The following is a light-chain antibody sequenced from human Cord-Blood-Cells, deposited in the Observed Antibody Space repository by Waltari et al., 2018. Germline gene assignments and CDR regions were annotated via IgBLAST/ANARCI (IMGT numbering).Light chain of an antibody. CDR2: DVS. J-gene: IGLJ2*01. Sequence: QSALTQPASVSGSPGQSITIPCTGTSSAVGGYNHVTWYQQHPGTAPKLMIYDVSNWPSGVSNRFSGSKSGNTASLTISGLQAEDEADYYCSSYTSSSTLVVFGGGTKLTVL. CDR1: SSAVGGYNH. CDR3: SSYTSSSTLVV. V-gene: IGLV2-14*01.